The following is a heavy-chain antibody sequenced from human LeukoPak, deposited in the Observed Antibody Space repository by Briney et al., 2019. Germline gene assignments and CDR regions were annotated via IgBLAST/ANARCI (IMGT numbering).Heavy chain of an antibody. CDR2: IYYSGST. J-gene: IGHJ3*02. V-gene: IGHV4-59*01. D-gene: IGHD6-19*01. CDR1: GGSISSYY. CDR3: ARNLKQWLDPYDAFDI. Sequence: SETLSLTCTASGGSISSYYWSWIRQPPGKGLEWIGYIYYSGSTNYNPSLKSRVTISVDTSKNQFSLKLSSVTAADTAVYYCARNLKQWLDPYDAFDIWGQGTMVTVSS.